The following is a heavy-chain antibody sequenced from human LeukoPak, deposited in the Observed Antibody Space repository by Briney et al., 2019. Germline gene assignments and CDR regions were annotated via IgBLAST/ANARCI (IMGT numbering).Heavy chain of an antibody. CDR2: INHSGST. D-gene: IGHD6-13*01. CDR1: GGSFSGYY. V-gene: IGHV4-34*01. J-gene: IGHJ4*02. Sequence: SETLSLTCAVYGGSFSGYYWSWLRQPPGKGLEWIGEINHSGSTNYNPSLKSRVPISVDTSKNQFSLKLSSVTAADTAVYYCARENSSSWSEGIDYWGQGTLVTVSA. CDR3: ARENSSSWSEGIDY.